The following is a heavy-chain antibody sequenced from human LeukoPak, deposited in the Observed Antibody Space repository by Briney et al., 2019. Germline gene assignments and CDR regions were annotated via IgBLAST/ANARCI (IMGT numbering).Heavy chain of an antibody. Sequence: PSETLSLTCTVSSVSISSYYWTWIRQPPGKGLEWIGYIYYSGSANYNPSLKSRVTISVDRSKNQVSLRLSSVTAADTAVYYCARGTYYYDSSGYYYVRPYFDYWGQGTLVTVSS. CDR1: SVSISSYY. J-gene: IGHJ4*02. D-gene: IGHD3-22*01. V-gene: IGHV4-59*12. CDR3: ARGTYYYDSSGYYYVRPYFDY. CDR2: IYYSGSA.